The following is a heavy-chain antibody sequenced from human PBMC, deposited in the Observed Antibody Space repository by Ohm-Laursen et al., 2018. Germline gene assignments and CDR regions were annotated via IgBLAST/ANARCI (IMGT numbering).Heavy chain of an antibody. Sequence: SLRLSCTASGFTVCNNYMSWVPQAPGKGLEWVSFIYSGGSTYYADSVKGRFTISRENVKGSLYLQMDSLRAGDTAVYYCVRDPSGWGLDVWGQGTLVIVSS. CDR1: GFTVCNNY. CDR3: VRDPSGWGLDV. D-gene: IGHD3/OR15-3a*01. CDR2: IYSGGST. V-gene: IGHV3-66*01. J-gene: IGHJ4*02.